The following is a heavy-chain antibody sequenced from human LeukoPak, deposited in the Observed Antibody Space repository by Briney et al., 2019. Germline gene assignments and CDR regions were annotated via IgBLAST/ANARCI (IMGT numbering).Heavy chain of an antibody. Sequence: GASVKVSCKASGYTFTSYYMHWVRQAPGQGLEWMGWINPNSGGTNYAQKFQGRVTMTRDTSISTAYMELSRLRSDDTAVYYCASGSVVVPAATGRDDWFDPWGQGTLVTVSS. V-gene: IGHV1-2*02. CDR2: INPNSGGT. D-gene: IGHD2-2*01. CDR1: GYTFTSYY. J-gene: IGHJ5*02. CDR3: ASGSVVVPAATGRDDWFDP.